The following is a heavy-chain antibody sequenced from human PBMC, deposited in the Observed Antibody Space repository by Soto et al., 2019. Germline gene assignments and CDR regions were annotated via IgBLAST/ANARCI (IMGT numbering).Heavy chain of an antibody. CDR3: AHLNSGRYYFDY. CDR1: GFYLSTSGVG. J-gene: IGHJ4*02. V-gene: IGHV2-5*02. CDR2: IYWDDDK. Sequence: QIILKESGPTLVKPTQTLTLTCTFSGFYLSTSGVGVGWIHQPPGKALEWLALIYWDDDKRYSPSLRSRLTITKDISKHQVVLTMTNMDPVDTATYYCAHLNSGRYYFDYWGQGTLVTVSS. D-gene: IGHD1-26*01.